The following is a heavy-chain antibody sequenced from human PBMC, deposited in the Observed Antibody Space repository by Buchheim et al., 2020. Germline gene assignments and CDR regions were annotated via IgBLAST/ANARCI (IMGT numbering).Heavy chain of an antibody. CDR3: ARDECRASAGYSRAYYYFDF. J-gene: IGHJ4*02. D-gene: IGHD1-26*01. CDR2: INPGGDSA. CDR1: GYTFTSYN. V-gene: IGHV1-46*01. Sequence: QVHLVQSGAEVKKPGARVKVSCTASGYTFTSYNVHWVRQAPGQGPEWMGIINPGGDSASYAQKFQGSLTMTRDTSTSTVYMELSSLRSEDTAVDYCARDECRASAGYSRAYYYFDFWGQGTL.